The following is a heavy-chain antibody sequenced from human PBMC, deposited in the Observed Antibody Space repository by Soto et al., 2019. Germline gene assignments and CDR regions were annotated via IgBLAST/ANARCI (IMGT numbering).Heavy chain of an antibody. Sequence: EVPLLESGGGLVQPGGSLRLSCAASGFTFRNYAMSWVRQAPGKGLEWVSAISGSGLSTYYSDSVRGRFTISRDISTNSLYLQVHNLRVEDTAVYYCAKHDSDNDILTAVDYWGQGTLVTVSS. CDR3: AKHDSDNDILTAVDY. D-gene: IGHD3-9*01. J-gene: IGHJ4*02. CDR1: GFTFRNYA. V-gene: IGHV3-23*01. CDR2: ISGSGLST.